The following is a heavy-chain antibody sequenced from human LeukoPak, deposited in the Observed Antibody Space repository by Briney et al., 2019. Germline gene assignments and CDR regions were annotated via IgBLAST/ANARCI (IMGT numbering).Heavy chain of an antibody. J-gene: IGHJ5*02. V-gene: IGHV3-7*01. D-gene: IGHD2-2*01. CDR3: ARDALQYCSSTSCPGWNWFDP. CDR2: IKQDGSEK. CDR1: GFTFSSYW. Sequence: GGSLRLSCAASGFTFSSYWMSWGRQAPGKGLEWVANIKQDGSEKYYVDSVKGRFTISRDNAKNSLYLQMNSLRAEDTAVYYCARDALQYCSSTSCPGWNWFDPWGQGTLVTVSS.